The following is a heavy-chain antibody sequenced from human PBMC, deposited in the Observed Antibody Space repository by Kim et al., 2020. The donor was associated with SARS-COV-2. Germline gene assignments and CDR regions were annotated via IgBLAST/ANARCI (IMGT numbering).Heavy chain of an antibody. V-gene: IGHV1-69*08. CDR1: GGTFKSYT. D-gene: IGHD3-16*01. J-gene: IGHJ4*02. Sequence: SVKVSCKASGGTFKSYTLSWVRQAPGKGLEWMGRIAPMLDKTDYAQQFQGRFTITADESTSTVFMQLSSLSSEDTAIYYCARVASLLGEDYWGQGTLV. CDR2: IAPMLDKT. CDR3: ARVASLLGEDY.